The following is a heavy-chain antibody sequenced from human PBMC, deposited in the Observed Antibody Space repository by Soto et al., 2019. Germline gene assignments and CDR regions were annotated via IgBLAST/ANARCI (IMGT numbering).Heavy chain of an antibody. CDR2: TSGSGDSA. D-gene: IGHD3-22*01. V-gene: IGHV3-23*01. CDR1: GFTFSSCA. J-gene: IGHJ4*02. CDR3: AKGGSNYYDTRGDFDY. Sequence: EVQVLESGGGLVQPGGSLRLSCAASGFTFSSCAMSWVRQAPGKGLEWVSFTSGSGDSAYYADSVKGRFTISRDNSKNMLYLQLNSLRAEDTAIYYCAKGGSNYYDTRGDFDYWGQGTLVTVSS.